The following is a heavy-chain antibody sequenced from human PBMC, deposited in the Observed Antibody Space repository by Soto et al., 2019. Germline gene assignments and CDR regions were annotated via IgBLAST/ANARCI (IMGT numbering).Heavy chain of an antibody. CDR3: ARDMNSGTYHDY. V-gene: IGHV3-11*06. CDR2: ITTSSSYT. J-gene: IGHJ4*02. CDR1: GFTFSDYY. D-gene: IGHD1-26*01. Sequence: GGSLRLSCAASGFTFSDYYMSWIRQAPGKGLEWVSYITTSSSYTNYADSVKGRFTISRDNAKNSLYLQMNGLRAEDTAVYYCARDMNSGTYHDYWGQGTLVTVSS.